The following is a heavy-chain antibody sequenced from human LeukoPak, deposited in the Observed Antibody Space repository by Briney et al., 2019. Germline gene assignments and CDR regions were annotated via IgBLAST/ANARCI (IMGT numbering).Heavy chain of an antibody. CDR2: INHDGSSK. Sequence: PGGSLKLSCAASGFSFSSDGIHWVRQAPGKGLEWLANINHDGSSKYYADSVRGRFTVSRDNSKNTLYLEMSSLRAEDTAVYFCAKGITGNSFYFDYWGQGTLVTVSS. J-gene: IGHJ4*02. V-gene: IGHV3-30*02. CDR1: GFSFSSDG. CDR3: AKGITGNSFYFDY. D-gene: IGHD1-20*01.